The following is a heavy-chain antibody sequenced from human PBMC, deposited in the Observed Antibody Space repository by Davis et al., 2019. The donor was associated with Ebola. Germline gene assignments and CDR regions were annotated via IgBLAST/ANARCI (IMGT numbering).Heavy chain of an antibody. D-gene: IGHD6-19*01. CDR2: ISGSGGST. Sequence: GESLKISCAASGFTFSSYAMSWVRQAPGKGLEWVSAISGSGGSTYYADSVKGRFTISRDNSKNTLYLQMNSLRAEDTAVYYCAKEGVTKQWIVRGYFDYWGQGTLVTVSS. CDR3: AKEGVTKQWIVRGYFDY. V-gene: IGHV3-23*01. J-gene: IGHJ4*02. CDR1: GFTFSSYA.